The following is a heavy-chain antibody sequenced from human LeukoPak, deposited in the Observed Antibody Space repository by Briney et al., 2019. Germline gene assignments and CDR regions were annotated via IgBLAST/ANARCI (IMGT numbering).Heavy chain of an antibody. D-gene: IGHD3-22*01. CDR2: ISYDGSNK. CDR3: ARAYYYDSSGYHLDY. V-gene: IGHV3-30*04. Sequence: PGGSLRLSCAASGFTFSSYAMHWVRQAPGKGLEWVAVISYDGSNKYYADSVKGRFTISRDNSKNTLYLQMNSLRAEDTAVYYCARAYYYDSSGYHLDYWGQGTLVTVSS. CDR1: GFTFSSYA. J-gene: IGHJ4*02.